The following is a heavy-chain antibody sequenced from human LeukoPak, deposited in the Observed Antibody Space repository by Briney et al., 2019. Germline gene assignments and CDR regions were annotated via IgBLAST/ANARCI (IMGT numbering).Heavy chain of an antibody. CDR3: AILSLYCSSTSCYLGHFDY. Sequence: SETLSLTCTVSGGSISSGDYYWSWIRQPPGKGLEWIGYIYYSGSTNYNPSLKSRVIISVDTSKNQFSLKLSSVTAADTAVYYCAILSLYCSSTSCYLGHFDYWGQGTLVTVSS. J-gene: IGHJ4*02. CDR2: IYYSGST. D-gene: IGHD2-2*01. V-gene: IGHV4-61*08. CDR1: GGSISSGDYY.